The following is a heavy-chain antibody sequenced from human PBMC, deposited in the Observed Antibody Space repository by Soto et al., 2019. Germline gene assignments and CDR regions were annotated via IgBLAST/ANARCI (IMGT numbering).Heavy chain of an antibody. J-gene: IGHJ4*02. Sequence: GGSLRLSCAASGFTFSSYGMHWVRQAPGKGLEWVAVISYDGSNKYYADSVKGRFTISRDNSKNTLYLQMNSLRAEDTAVYYCAKEDTYYYGSGSSRVDYWGQGTLVTVSS. CDR1: GFTFSSYG. CDR3: AKEDTYYYGSGSSRVDY. CDR2: ISYDGSNK. V-gene: IGHV3-30*18. D-gene: IGHD3-10*01.